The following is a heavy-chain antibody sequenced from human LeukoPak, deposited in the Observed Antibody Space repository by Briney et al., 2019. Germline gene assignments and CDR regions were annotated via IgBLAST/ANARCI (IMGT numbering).Heavy chain of an antibody. CDR1: GYTFTRYG. Sequence: ASVKVSCKAFGYTFTRYGVSWVRQPPGQGLEWIGWISGSNGNTNYAQNFQGRVTMTTDSSTSTAYMELRSLRSDDTAVYYCARSKYYYYIDVWGKGTTVTVSS. CDR3: ARSKYYYYIDV. J-gene: IGHJ6*03. V-gene: IGHV1-18*01. CDR2: ISGSNGNT.